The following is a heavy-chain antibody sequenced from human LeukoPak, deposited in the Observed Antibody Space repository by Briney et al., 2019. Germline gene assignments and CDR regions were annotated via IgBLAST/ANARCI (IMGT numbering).Heavy chain of an antibody. V-gene: IGHV1-8*01. CDR1: GYTFTSYD. D-gene: IGHD6-13*01. CDR2: MNPNSGNT. Sequence: ASVKVSCKASGYTFTSYDTNWVRQATGQGLEWMGWMNPNSGNTGYAQKFQGRVTMTRNTSISTAYMELSSLRSEDTAVYYCARGRRIAAAGSQHLGYWGQGTLVTVSS. J-gene: IGHJ4*02. CDR3: ARGRRIAAAGSQHLGY.